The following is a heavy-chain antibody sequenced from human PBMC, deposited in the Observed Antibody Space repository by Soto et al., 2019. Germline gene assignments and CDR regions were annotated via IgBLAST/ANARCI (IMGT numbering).Heavy chain of an antibody. J-gene: IGHJ4*02. D-gene: IGHD3-10*01. CDR2: VHHSGGT. CDR3: ARGVPGTPGSYYKCHFDD. Sequence: QVQLQQWGAGLLKPSETLSLTCAVYGGSFGNHYWTGIRQSPGKGLEWIGEVHHSGGTSYNPSLKSRVTISIDTSRNEFSLNLSSVTAADTAVYYCARGVPGTPGSYYKCHFDDWGQGTLVTVSS. CDR1: GGSFGNHY. V-gene: IGHV4-34*01.